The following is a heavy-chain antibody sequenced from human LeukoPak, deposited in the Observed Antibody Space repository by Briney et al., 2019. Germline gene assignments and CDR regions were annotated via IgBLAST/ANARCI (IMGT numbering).Heavy chain of an antibody. D-gene: IGHD2-21*01. V-gene: IGHV3-74*01. Sequence: GGALRLSCAASGFTFSRFWMHRVRQAPGKGLVWVSRLNSDGSSASYADAVKGRFTISRDNAKNTLYLQMNSLRAEDTAVYYCARGKEVVLLWGQGTMVTVSS. CDR1: GFTFSRFW. CDR2: LNSDGSSA. J-gene: IGHJ3*01. CDR3: ARGKEVVLL.